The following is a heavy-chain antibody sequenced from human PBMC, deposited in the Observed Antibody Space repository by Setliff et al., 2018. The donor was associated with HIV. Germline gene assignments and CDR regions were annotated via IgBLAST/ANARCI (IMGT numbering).Heavy chain of an antibody. Sequence: PGGSLRLSCAASGFRFRSYWMSWVRQAPGKGLESVANVKQDGTETLYVDSVKGRFTISRDNANNLVYLQMNCLRVEDTAVYFCARWGSGSYERVFDYWGQGMLVTVSS. CDR3: ARWGSGSYERVFDY. CDR1: GFRFRSYW. CDR2: VKQDGTET. D-gene: IGHD1-26*01. J-gene: IGHJ4*02. V-gene: IGHV3-7*01.